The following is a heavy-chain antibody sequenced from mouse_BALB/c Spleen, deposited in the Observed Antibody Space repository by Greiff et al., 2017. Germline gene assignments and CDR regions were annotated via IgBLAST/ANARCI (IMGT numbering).Heavy chain of an antibody. Sequence: EVKLMESGGGLVQPGGSLRLSCATSGFTFTDYYMSWVRQPPGKALEWLGFFRNKANGYTTEYSASVKGRFTISRDNSQSILYLQMNTLRAEDSDTYYCARDDYDYYFDYWGQGTTLTVSS. J-gene: IGHJ2*01. D-gene: IGHD2-4*01. V-gene: IGHV7-3*02. CDR3: ARDDYDYYFDY. CDR2: FRNKANGYTT. CDR1: GFTFTDYY.